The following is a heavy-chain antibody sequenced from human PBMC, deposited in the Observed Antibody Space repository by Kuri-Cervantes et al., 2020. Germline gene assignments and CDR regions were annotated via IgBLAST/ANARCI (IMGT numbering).Heavy chain of an antibody. Sequence: GESLKISCAASGFTFSSYAMHWVRQAPGKGLVWVSRINSDGSSTSYADSVKGRFTISRDNAKNTLYLQMNSLRAEDTAVYYCAKQRGFRTFNYYYYGMDVWGQGTTVTVSS. V-gene: IGHV3-74*01. CDR1: GFTFSSYA. J-gene: IGHJ6*02. CDR2: INSDGSST. D-gene: IGHD3-16*01. CDR3: AKQRGFRTFNYYYYGMDV.